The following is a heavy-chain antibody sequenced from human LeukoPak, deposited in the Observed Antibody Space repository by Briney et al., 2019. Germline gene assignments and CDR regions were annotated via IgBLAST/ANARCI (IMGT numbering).Heavy chain of an antibody. CDR2: IYHSGST. D-gene: IGHD3-10*01. CDR1: GGSISSGGYY. V-gene: IGHV4-30-2*01. CDR3: ASLGGGVRGVTPTRLWGMDV. Sequence: PSQTLSLTCTVSGGSISSGGYYWSWIRQPPGRGLEWIGYIYHSGSTYYNPSLKSRVTISVDRSKNQFSLKLSSVTAADTAVYYCASLGGGVRGVTPTRLWGMDVWGQGTTVTVSS. J-gene: IGHJ6*02.